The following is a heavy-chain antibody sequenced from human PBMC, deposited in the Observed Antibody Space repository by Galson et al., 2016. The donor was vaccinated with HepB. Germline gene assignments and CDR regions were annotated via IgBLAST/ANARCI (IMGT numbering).Heavy chain of an antibody. CDR2: ISSRSSYI. D-gene: IGHD3-10*01. J-gene: IGHJ4*02. CDR1: GFTFSSYS. Sequence: SLRLSCAASGFTFSSYSMNWVRQAPGKGQEWVSSISSRSSYIYHADSVKGRFTISRDNAKNSLYLQMNSLRAEATAVYYCARAFSRESGFDYWGQGTLVTVSS. CDR3: ARAFSRESGFDY. V-gene: IGHV3-21*01.